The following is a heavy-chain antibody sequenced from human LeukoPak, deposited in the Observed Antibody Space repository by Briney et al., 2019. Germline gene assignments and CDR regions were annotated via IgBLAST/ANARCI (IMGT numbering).Heavy chain of an antibody. D-gene: IGHD3-10*01. Sequence: GGSLRLSCAASGFTFSSYSMNWVRQAPGRGLEWVSSISSSSSYVYSADSVKGRFTISRDNAKNSLYLQMNSLRAEDTAVYYCAKDRGYGSGSYPGVYYFDYWGQGTLVTVSS. CDR3: AKDRGYGSGSYPGVYYFDY. CDR1: GFTFSSYS. J-gene: IGHJ4*02. CDR2: ISSSSSYV. V-gene: IGHV3-21*04.